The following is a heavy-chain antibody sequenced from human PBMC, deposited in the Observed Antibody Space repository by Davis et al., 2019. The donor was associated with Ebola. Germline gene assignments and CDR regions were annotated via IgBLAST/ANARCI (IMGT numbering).Heavy chain of an antibody. V-gene: IGHV3-23*01. CDR1: GFTFSSYA. Sequence: PGGSLRLSCAASGFTFSSYAMSWVRQAPGKGLEWVSTISASGGSTYYADSVKGRFTISRDNSKNTLYLQMNSLRAEDTAVYYCAKDSSPMITFGGVIVDYWGQGTLVTVSS. D-gene: IGHD3-16*02. CDR2: ISASGGST. J-gene: IGHJ4*02. CDR3: AKDSSPMITFGGVIVDY.